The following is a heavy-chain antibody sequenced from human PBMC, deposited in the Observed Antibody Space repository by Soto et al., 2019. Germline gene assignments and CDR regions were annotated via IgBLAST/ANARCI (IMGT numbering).Heavy chain of an antibody. CDR1: GGSISSGAYS. CDR2: IYHSGST. CDR3: ARGMAWDYYDSSGYYKPGFHYFDY. D-gene: IGHD3-22*01. V-gene: IGHV4-30-2*01. J-gene: IGHJ4*02. Sequence: SETLSLTCAVSGGSISSGAYSWSWIRQPPGKGLEWVGYIYHSGSTYYNPSLKSRVTISVDTSKNQFSLKLSSVTAADTAVYYCARGMAWDYYDSSGYYKPGFHYFDYWGQGTLVTVSS.